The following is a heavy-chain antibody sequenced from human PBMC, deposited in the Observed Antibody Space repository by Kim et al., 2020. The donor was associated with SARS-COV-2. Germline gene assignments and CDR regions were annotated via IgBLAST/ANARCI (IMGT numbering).Heavy chain of an antibody. Sequence: SQTLSLTCTVSGGSIRSGGYYWSWIRQHPGKGLEWIGYIYYSGSTSYNPSLKSRVTMSVDTSKNQFSLKLRSVTAADTAVYYCAASSGWTQYYFDYWGQG. CDR1: GGSIRSGGYY. V-gene: IGHV4-31*03. CDR2: IYYSGST. J-gene: IGHJ4*02. D-gene: IGHD6-25*01. CDR3: AASSGWTQYYFDY.